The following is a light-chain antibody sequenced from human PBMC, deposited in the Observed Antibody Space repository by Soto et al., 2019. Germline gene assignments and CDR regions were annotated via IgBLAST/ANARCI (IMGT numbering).Light chain of an antibody. J-gene: IGKJ5*01. CDR2: AAS. Sequence: DIQMTHSPSSLSASVGARVTITCRASQSISSYLNWYQQKPGKAPKLMIYAASSLQSGVPSRFSGSGSGTDFTLTISSLQPEDFATYYCQQSYSTPITLGQGTRLEIK. V-gene: IGKV1-39*01. CDR3: QQSYSTPIT. CDR1: QSISSY.